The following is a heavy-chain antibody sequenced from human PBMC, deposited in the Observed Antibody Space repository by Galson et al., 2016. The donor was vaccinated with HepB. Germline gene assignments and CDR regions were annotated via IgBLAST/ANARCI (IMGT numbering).Heavy chain of an antibody. V-gene: IGHV3-21*01. Sequence: SLRLSCAASGFSLSSYSVNWVRQAPGKGLEYVSSISSSSSYIYYPDSVKGRFTISRDNAKNSLYLQMNSLRAEDTAVYYCARDRGYCSSTRCYGVYYGMDVGGQRTTVTVSS. J-gene: IGHJ6*02. CDR2: ISSSSSYI. D-gene: IGHD2-2*01. CDR1: GFSLSSYS. CDR3: ARDRGYCSSTRCYGVYYGMDV.